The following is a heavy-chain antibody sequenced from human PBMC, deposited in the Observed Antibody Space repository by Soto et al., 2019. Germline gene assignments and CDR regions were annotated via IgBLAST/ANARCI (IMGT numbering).Heavy chain of an antibody. J-gene: IGHJ6*03. CDR3: ATMNMLSRGNYYYYMDV. Sequence: GASVEVCCEVSGYALAELSMHWVRQSTGKGLEWMGGFDPEDGETIYAQKFQGRVTMTEDTSTDTAYMELSSLRSEDTAVYYCATMNMLSRGNYYYYMDVWGKGTTVTVSS. CDR2: FDPEDGET. D-gene: IGHD2-8*01. V-gene: IGHV1-24*01. CDR1: GYALAELS.